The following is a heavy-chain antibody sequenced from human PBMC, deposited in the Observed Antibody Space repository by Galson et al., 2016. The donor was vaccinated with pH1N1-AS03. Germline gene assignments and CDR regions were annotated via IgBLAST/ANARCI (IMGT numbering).Heavy chain of an antibody. J-gene: IGHJ5*02. CDR1: GGSISGYY. D-gene: IGHD3-10*01. CDR3: ASRGPESYYGSVIRKYKVGWFDP. Sequence: ETLSLTCLVSGGSISGYYWCWIRQPPGKGPEWIGCVSHNSGRTNYNPSLKSRVTITTKTSKNQFPLKLTSVTAADTAVYYCASRGPESYYGSVIRKYKVGWFDPWGQGTLVTVAS. V-gene: IGHV4-4*09. CDR2: VSHNSGRT.